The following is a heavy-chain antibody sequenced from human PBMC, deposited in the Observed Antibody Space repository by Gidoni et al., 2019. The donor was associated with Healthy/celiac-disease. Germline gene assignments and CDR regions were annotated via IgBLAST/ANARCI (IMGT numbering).Heavy chain of an antibody. CDR2: ISSSSSYT. D-gene: IGHD6-13*01. V-gene: IGHV3-11*06. J-gene: IGHJ5*02. CDR3: ARGDYSSSWWGGNWFDP. CDR1: GFHFSDEH. Sequence: VQLVASGGGLVKPGGSLRVSCAASGFHFSDEHMSWIRQAPGKGLEWVSYISSSSSYTNYADSVKGRFTIPRDNAKNPLYLQMNSLRAEDTAVYYCARGDYSSSWWGGNWFDPWGQGTLVTVSS.